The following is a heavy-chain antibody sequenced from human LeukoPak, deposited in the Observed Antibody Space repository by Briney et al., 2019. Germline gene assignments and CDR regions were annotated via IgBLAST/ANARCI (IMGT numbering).Heavy chain of an antibody. Sequence: PGGSLRLSCAASGFTFSSYAMSWVRQAPGKGLEWVSYISSSSTTIYYADSVKGRFTISRDNAKNSLYLQMNSLRAEDTAVYYCARDHSHDAFDIWGQGTMVTVSS. J-gene: IGHJ3*02. D-gene: IGHD1-26*01. CDR2: ISSSSTTI. CDR3: ARDHSHDAFDI. CDR1: GFTFSSYA. V-gene: IGHV3-48*01.